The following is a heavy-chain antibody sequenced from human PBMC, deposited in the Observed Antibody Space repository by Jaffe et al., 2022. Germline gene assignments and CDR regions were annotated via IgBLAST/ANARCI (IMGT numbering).Heavy chain of an antibody. V-gene: IGHV5-51*03. Sequence: EVQLVQSGAEVKKPGESLKISCKGSGYSFTSYWIGWVRQMPGKGLEWMGIIYPGDSDTRYSPSFQGQVTISADKSISTAYLQWSSLKASDTAMYYCVRTQKDTAMVEDAFDIWGQGTMVTVSS. J-gene: IGHJ3*02. CDR2: IYPGDSDT. CDR3: VRTQKDTAMVEDAFDI. CDR1: GYSFTSYW. D-gene: IGHD5-18*01.